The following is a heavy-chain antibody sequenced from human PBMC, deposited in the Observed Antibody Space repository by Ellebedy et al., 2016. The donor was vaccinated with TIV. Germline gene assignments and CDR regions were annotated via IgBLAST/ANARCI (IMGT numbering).Heavy chain of an antibody. D-gene: IGHD4-11*01. V-gene: IGHV1-69*13. Sequence: SVKVSXXASGYTFTGYYMHWVRQAPGQGLEWMGGIIPIFGTANYAQKFQGRVTITADESTSTAYMELSSLRSEDTAVYYCARDLWDDHSPIDYWGQGTLVTVSS. CDR3: ARDLWDDHSPIDY. CDR2: IIPIFGTA. J-gene: IGHJ4*02. CDR1: GYTFTGYY.